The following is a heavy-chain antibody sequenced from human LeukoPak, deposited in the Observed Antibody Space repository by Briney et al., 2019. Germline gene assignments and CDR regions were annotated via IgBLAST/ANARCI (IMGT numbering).Heavy chain of an antibody. D-gene: IGHD2-2*01. J-gene: IGHJ4*02. CDR2: IKQDGSEK. CDR3: ARRAPIVVVPAAMGVDY. CDR1: GYTFSSYW. V-gene: IGHV3-7*01. Sequence: GGSLRLSCAASGYTFSSYWMSWVRQAPGKGLEWVANIKQDGSEKYYVDSVKGRFTISRDNAKNSLYLQMNSLRAEDTAVYYCARRAPIVVVPAAMGVDYWGQGTLVTVSS.